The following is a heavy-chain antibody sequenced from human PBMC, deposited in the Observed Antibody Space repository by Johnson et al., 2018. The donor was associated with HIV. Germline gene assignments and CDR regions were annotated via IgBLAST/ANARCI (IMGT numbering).Heavy chain of an antibody. CDR1: AFTFSSYA. V-gene: IGHV3-23*04. Sequence: VQLVESGGGVVQPGRSLRLSCAASAFTFSSYAMSWVRQAPGKGLEWVSIITGSGGSTYYADSVKGRFTISRDNAKNSLYLQMNSLRAEDTALYYCARDHLTGIYAFDIWGQGTMVTVSS. CDR2: ITGSGGST. D-gene: IGHD7-27*01. CDR3: ARDHLTGIYAFDI. J-gene: IGHJ3*02.